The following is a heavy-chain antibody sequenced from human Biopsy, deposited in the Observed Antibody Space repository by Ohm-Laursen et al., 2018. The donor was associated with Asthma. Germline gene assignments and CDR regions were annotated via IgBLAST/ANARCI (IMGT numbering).Heavy chain of an antibody. D-gene: IGHD1-26*01. V-gene: IGHV4-39*01. CDR3: ARHSGNYYAQLNY. Sequence: GTLSLTCLVSGGSIGRGGYYWGWIRQPPGKGLEWIATISYTGSTYYNPSLKSRVTISVDTSKNQFSLKLSSVTAADTAVYYCARHSGNYYAQLNYWGQGTLVTVSS. J-gene: IGHJ4*02. CDR1: GGSIGRGGYY. CDR2: ISYTGST.